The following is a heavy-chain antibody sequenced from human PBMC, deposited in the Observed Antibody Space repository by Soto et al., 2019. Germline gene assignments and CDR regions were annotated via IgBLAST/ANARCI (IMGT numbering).Heavy chain of an antibody. V-gene: IGHV4-39*01. D-gene: IGHD1-7*01. Sequence: SSETLSLTCTVSGDSITTTYYWGWMRQFPGRGLEWIGSLYYTGTTYYNPSLRSRVTVSVDTSKSQFSLKLNSVTAADTAVYYCARWSANYGNLPYRCRFGIWGEG. CDR1: GDSITTTYY. CDR2: LYYTGTT. CDR3: ARWSANYGNLPYRCRFGI. J-gene: IGHJ1*01.